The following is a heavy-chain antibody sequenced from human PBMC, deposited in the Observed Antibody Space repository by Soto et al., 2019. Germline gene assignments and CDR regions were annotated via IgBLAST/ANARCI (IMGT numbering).Heavy chain of an antibody. J-gene: IGHJ5*02. V-gene: IGHV2-5*02. CDR3: AHRRIVGTSNWFDP. CDR1: GFSLSTSGVG. D-gene: IGHD1-26*01. CDR2: IYWDDTK. Sequence: QITLKESGPTLVKPTQTLTLTCTFSGFSLSTSGVGVGWIRQPPGKALEWLALIYWDDTKRYSPSLKSRLTITKDTSKNQVVLTMTNMDPVDTATYYFAHRRIVGTSNWFDPWGQGTLVTVSS.